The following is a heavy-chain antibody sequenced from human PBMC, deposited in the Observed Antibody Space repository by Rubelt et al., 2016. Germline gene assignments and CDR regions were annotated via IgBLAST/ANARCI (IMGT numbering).Heavy chain of an antibody. CDR2: TNAGNGNT. Sequence: QIQLVQSGAEVKKPGASVKVSCKASEYSFTKNPIHWVRQAPGQRLAWMGWTNAGNGNTQYSQKFQGRVIITRDTSARTAYMELSSLRSEDTAVYYCAREDTTDRGWYDALDIWGQGTMVTVSS. J-gene: IGHJ3*02. CDR1: EYSFTKNP. V-gene: IGHV1-3*01. D-gene: IGHD6-19*01. CDR3: AREDTTDRGWYDALDI.